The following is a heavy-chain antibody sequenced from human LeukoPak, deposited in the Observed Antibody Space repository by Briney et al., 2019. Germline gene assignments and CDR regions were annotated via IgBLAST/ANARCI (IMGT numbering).Heavy chain of an antibody. J-gene: IGHJ4*02. D-gene: IGHD2-2*01. CDR1: SGSISGHY. CDR3: ARDYLPLGIVVVPAAMDY. Sequence: SETLSLTCTVSSGSISGHYWSWIRQPPGKGLEWIAYIYYSGGTNYNPSLKSRVTISVDTSKNQFSLKLSSVTAADTAVYYCARDYLPLGIVVVPAAMDYWGQGTLVTVSS. V-gene: IGHV4-59*11. CDR2: IYYSGGT.